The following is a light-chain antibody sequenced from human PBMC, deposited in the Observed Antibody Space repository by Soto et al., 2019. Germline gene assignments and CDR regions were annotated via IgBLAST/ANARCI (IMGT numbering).Light chain of an antibody. J-gene: IGKJ5*01. CDR3: QQYNTDPIT. Sequence: DIQMTQSPSTLSASVGDRVTITCRASQSISDCLAWYQQKPGKAPKLLIYKASGLERGVPSRFSGSGSGTEFTLTITSLQPDDFATYYCQQYNTDPITCGQGTRLEIK. V-gene: IGKV1-5*03. CDR2: KAS. CDR1: QSISDC.